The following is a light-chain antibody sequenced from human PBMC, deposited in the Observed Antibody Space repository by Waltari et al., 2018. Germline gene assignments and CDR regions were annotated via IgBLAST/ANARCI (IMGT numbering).Light chain of an antibody. CDR3: QQYGTSPLS. V-gene: IGKV3-20*01. CDR2: GAF. J-gene: IGKJ4*01. Sequence: EIVLTQSPGTLSLSPGERATLSCRASQSVTSSLAWYQHKPGQAPRLLIYGAFSRATGLPDWFGGSGSGTDFILTISRVEPEDFAIYYCQQYGTSPLSFGGGTKVEMK. CDR1: QSVTSS.